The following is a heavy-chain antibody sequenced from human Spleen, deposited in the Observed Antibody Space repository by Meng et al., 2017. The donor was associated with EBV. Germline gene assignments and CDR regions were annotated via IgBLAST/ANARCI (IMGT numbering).Heavy chain of an antibody. CDR1: GESLSDNY. CDR3: ARGCSSTNCNSDFDY. J-gene: IGHJ4*02. D-gene: IGHD2-2*01. CDR2: SDHTGGT. V-gene: IGHV4-34*01. Sequence: VPLQKWGAGLLRPSETLSLPCAVYGESLSDNYWSWIRQSPGKGLEWIGESDHTGGTNYNPSLMSRVTISVDTSKNQFSLNLNSVTAADTAVYYCARGCSSTNCNSDFDYWGQGTLVTVSS.